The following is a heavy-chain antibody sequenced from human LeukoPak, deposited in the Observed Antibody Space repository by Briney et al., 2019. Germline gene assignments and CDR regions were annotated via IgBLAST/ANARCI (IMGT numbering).Heavy chain of an antibody. D-gene: IGHD3-10*01. CDR1: GFSSSYYL. Sequence: SGGSLRLSCAASGFSSSYYLMRWVRQAPGKGLVWGRGINRYGSSTRYAHSVRGRVNPYRDNAKNTLYLQRDSLRVEYTAVYFGVRDPYGSWGYWGQGTRVTVSS. J-gene: IGHJ4*02. CDR2: INRYGSST. CDR3: VRDPYGSWGY. V-gene: IGHV3-74*01.